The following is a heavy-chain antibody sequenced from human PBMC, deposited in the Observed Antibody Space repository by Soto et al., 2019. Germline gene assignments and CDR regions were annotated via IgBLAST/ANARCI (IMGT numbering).Heavy chain of an antibody. CDR2: ISAYNGNT. Sequence: GPSVKVSCKASGYTFTSYGISWVRQAPVQVLEWMGWISAYNGNTNYAQKLQGRVTMTTDTSTSTAYMELRSLRSDDTAVYYCARNVGYSSGWYYWFDPWGQGTLVTVSS. V-gene: IGHV1-18*04. D-gene: IGHD6-19*01. J-gene: IGHJ5*02. CDR1: GYTFTSYG. CDR3: ARNVGYSSGWYYWFDP.